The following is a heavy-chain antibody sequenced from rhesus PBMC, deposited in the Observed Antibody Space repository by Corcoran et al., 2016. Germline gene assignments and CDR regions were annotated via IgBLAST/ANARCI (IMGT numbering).Heavy chain of an antibody. D-gene: IGHD1-44*01. CDR2: IYGSSTST. Sequence: QVQLQESGPGVVKPSETLSLTCAVSGGSISVSYRWSWIRQPPGKGLEWIGYIYGSSTSTNYNPPLKSRVTISKDTSKNQFALKLSSVTAADTAVYYCARDSQEYRGYFDYWGQGVLVTVSS. CDR1: GGSISVSYR. CDR3: ARDSQEYRGYFDY. V-gene: IGHV4S10*01. J-gene: IGHJ4*01.